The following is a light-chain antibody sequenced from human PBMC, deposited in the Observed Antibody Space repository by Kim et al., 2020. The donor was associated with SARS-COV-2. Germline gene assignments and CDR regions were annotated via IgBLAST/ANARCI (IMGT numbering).Light chain of an antibody. CDR3: AVWDDSLNGRL. Sequence: GQRVTISGSGSGSNIGINHVNWYQQLPGTAPKLLIYTNNQRPSGVPDRFSGSKSGTSASLAISGLQSEDEADYYCAVWDDSLNGRLFGGGTQLTVL. CDR1: GSNIGINH. J-gene: IGLJ2*01. V-gene: IGLV1-44*01. CDR2: TNN.